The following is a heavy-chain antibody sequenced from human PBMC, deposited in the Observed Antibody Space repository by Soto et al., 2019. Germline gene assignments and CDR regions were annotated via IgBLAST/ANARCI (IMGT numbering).Heavy chain of an antibody. CDR3: ARLTGYCSSTSCLRRYYYGMDV. J-gene: IGHJ6*02. CDR2: IYYSGST. D-gene: IGHD2-2*01. V-gene: IGHV4-59*08. CDR1: GGSISSYY. Sequence: PSETLSLTCTVSGGSISSYYWSWIRQPPGKGLEWIGYIYYSGSTNYNPSLKSRVTISVDTSKNQFSLKLSSVTAADTAVYYCARLTGYCSSTSCLRRYYYGMDVWGQGTTVTVS.